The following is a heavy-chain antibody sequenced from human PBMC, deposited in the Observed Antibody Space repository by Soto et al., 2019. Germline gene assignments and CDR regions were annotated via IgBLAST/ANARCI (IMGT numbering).Heavy chain of an antibody. Sequence: EAQLVESGGGLVQPGGSLRLSCAASGFTFSSYSMNWVRQAPGKGLEWISYISSSSSTIYYADSVQGRFTISRDNARNSLYLQMNSLRDEDTAMYYCARDSPPGGNFDYWGQGARVTVSS. CDR1: GFTFSSYS. J-gene: IGHJ4*02. CDR2: ISSSSSTI. V-gene: IGHV3-48*02. CDR3: ARDSPPGGNFDY.